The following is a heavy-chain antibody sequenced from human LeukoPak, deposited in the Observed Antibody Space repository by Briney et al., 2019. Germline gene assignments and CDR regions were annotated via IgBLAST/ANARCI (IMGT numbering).Heavy chain of an antibody. V-gene: IGHV3-21*01. D-gene: IGHD3-22*01. J-gene: IGHJ3*02. CDR1: GFTFSNYS. Sequence: GGSLRLSCAASGFTFSNYSMSWVRQAPGKGLEWVSSISCNNTYIYYADSVKGRFTISRDNAKNSLYLQMNSLRAEDTAVYYCARDDYDSSGYSGASDIWGQGTMVTVSS. CDR3: ARDDYDSSGYSGASDI. CDR2: ISCNNTYI.